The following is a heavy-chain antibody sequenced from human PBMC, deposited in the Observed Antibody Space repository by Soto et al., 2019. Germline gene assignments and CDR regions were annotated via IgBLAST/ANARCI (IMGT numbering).Heavy chain of an antibody. V-gene: IGHV1-18*04. J-gene: IGHJ6*02. D-gene: IGHD6-13*01. CDR2: ISAYNGNT. Sequence: ASVKVSCKASGYTFTSYGISWVRQAPGQGLEWMGWISAYNGNTNYAQKLQGRVTMTTDTSTSTACMELRSLRSDDTAVYYCARTGSSWTNYYYGMDVWGQGTTVTSP. CDR1: GYTFTSYG. CDR3: ARTGSSWTNYYYGMDV.